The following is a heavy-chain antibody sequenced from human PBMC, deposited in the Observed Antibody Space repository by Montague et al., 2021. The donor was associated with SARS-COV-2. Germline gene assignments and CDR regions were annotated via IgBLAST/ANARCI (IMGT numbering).Heavy chain of an antibody. Sequence: PALVKPTQTLTLTCTFSGFSLSTSGVGVGWIRQPPGKALEWLALIYWDDDKRYSPSLKSRLTITKDTSKNQVVLTMTNMDPVDTATYYCERRITIYAFDIWGQGTMVTVSS. CDR3: ERRITIYAFDI. CDR2: IYWDDDK. V-gene: IGHV2-5*02. CDR1: GFSLSTSGVG. J-gene: IGHJ3*02. D-gene: IGHD3-3*01.